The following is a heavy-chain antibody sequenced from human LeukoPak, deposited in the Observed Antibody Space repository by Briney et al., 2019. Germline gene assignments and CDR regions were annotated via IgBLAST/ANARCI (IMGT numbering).Heavy chain of an antibody. CDR2: ISSSSSYI. CDR1: GFTFSSYS. Sequence: PGGSLRLSCAASGFTFSSYSMNWVRQAPGKGLEWVSSISSSSSYIYYADSVKGRFTISRDNAKNSLYLQMNSLRAEDTAVYYCARDSPVYYDSSGYYNPNFDYWGQGTQVTVSS. V-gene: IGHV3-21*01. CDR3: ARDSPVYYDSSGYYNPNFDY. D-gene: IGHD3-22*01. J-gene: IGHJ4*02.